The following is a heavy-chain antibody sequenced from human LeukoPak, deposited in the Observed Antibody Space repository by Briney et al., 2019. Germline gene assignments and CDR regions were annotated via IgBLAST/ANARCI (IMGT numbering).Heavy chain of an antibody. J-gene: IGHJ4*02. D-gene: IGHD3-10*01. Sequence: GASVKVSCKASGYTFTSYGISWVRQAPGQGLEWMGWISAYNGNTNYAQKLQGRVTMTTDTSTSTAYMELRSLRSDDTAVYYCARGARTDYYGSGSRKGRFDYWGQGTLVTVSS. CDR1: GYTFTSYG. CDR3: ARGARTDYYGSGSRKGRFDY. CDR2: ISAYNGNT. V-gene: IGHV1-18*01.